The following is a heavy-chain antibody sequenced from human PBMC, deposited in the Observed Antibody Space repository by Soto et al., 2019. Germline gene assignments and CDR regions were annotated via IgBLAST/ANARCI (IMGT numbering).Heavy chain of an antibody. CDR3: ARVAGTTRGGDCLHFQH. J-gene: IGHJ1*01. CDR2: IIPIFGTT. V-gene: IGHV1-69*13. CDR1: GGTFSSYA. Sequence: SVKVSCKASGGTFSSYAISWVRQAPGQGLEWMGGIIPIFGTTNYAQKFQGRVTITADESTSTAYMELSSLRSEDTAVYYCARVAGTTRGGDCLHFQHWGQGTLVTVSS. D-gene: IGHD2-21*02.